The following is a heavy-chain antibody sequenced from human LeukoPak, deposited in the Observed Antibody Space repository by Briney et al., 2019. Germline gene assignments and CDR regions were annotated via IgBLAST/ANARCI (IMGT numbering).Heavy chain of an antibody. J-gene: IGHJ4*02. Sequence: ASVTVSCKASDYTFIADGISWVRQARGQGLEWMGWISSYNGNTNYAQKFQGRVTMTTDTSTSTAYMELRSLRSDDTAVYYCARKNWEAYDYWGQGTLVTVSS. CDR3: ARKNWEAYDY. D-gene: IGHD7-27*01. CDR2: ISSYNGNT. V-gene: IGHV1-18*01. CDR1: DYTFIADG.